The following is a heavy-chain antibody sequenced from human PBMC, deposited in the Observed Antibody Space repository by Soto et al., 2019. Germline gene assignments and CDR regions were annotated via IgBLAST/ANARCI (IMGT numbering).Heavy chain of an antibody. D-gene: IGHD6-19*01. CDR1: GFTFSSYA. CDR3: AKDRSSSGYSSGWPDWYFDL. V-gene: IGHV3-23*01. Sequence: GGSLRLSCAASGFTFSSYAMSWVRQAPGKGLEWVSAISGSGGSTYYADSVKGRFTISRDNSKNTLYLQMNSLRAEDTAVYYCAKDRSSSGYSSGWPDWYFDLWGRGTLVTVSS. CDR2: ISGSGGST. J-gene: IGHJ2*01.